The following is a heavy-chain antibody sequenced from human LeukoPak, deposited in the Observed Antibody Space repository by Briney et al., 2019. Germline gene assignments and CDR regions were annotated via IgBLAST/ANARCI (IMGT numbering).Heavy chain of an antibody. Sequence: PGGSLRLSCAASGFTFSSYAMHWVRQAPGKGLEWVAVTSYGGSNQYYADSVKGRFTLSRDNSKKTVYLQMTSLRPEDTAVYYCAREWRVAAATSAAFDIWGQGTMVTVSS. CDR2: TSYGGSNQ. J-gene: IGHJ3*02. V-gene: IGHV3-30-3*01. D-gene: IGHD2-15*01. CDR3: AREWRVAAATSAAFDI. CDR1: GFTFSSYA.